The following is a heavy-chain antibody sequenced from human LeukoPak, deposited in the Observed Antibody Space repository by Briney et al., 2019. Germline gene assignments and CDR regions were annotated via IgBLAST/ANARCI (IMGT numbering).Heavy chain of an antibody. CDR1: GFTFSTSS. CDR3: AKCSGGNCYHSDDH. Sequence: GGSLRLSCAASGFTFSTSSMNWVRQAPGKGLEWVSSISSGSDVYYADSVKGRFTISRDNAKDSLYLQMNSLRAEDTAVYYCAKCSGGNCYHSDDHWGQGTLVTVSP. D-gene: IGHD2-15*01. V-gene: IGHV3-21*01. J-gene: IGHJ5*02. CDR2: ISSGSDV.